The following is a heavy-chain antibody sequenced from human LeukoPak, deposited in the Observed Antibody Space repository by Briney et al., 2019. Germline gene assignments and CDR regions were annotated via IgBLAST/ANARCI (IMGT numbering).Heavy chain of an antibody. J-gene: IGHJ4*02. D-gene: IGHD1-26*01. Sequence: PSETLSLTCAVYGGSFSGYYWSWIRQPPGKGLEWIGEINHSGSTNYDPSLKSRVTISVDTSKNQFSLKLSSVTAADTAVYYCARRSGSSLGYWGQGTLVTVSS. CDR1: GGSFSGYY. CDR2: INHSGST. CDR3: ARRSGSSLGY. V-gene: IGHV4-34*01.